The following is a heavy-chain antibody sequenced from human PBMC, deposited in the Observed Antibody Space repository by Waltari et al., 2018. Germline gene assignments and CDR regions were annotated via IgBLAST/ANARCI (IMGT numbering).Heavy chain of an antibody. J-gene: IGHJ4*02. CDR3: ARPSGRREMATIHFDY. Sequence: QVQLVQSGAEVKKPGSSVKVSCRVSGGTFSSYAIRWVGQAPGQGLEWMGGIIPIFGTANYAQKFQGRVTITADESTSTAYMELSSLRSEDTAVYYCARPSGRREMATIHFDYWGQGTLVTVSS. CDR1: GGTFSSYA. D-gene: IGHD5-12*01. CDR2: IIPIFGTA. V-gene: IGHV1-69*01.